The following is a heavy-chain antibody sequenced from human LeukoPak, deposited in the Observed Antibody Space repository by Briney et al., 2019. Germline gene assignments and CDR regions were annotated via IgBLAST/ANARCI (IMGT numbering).Heavy chain of an antibody. V-gene: IGHV4-30-2*01. CDR2: IYHSGST. Sequence: PSQTLSLTCAVSGGSISSGGYSWSWIRQPPGKGVEWIGYIYHSGSTYYNPSLKSRVTISVDRSKNQFSLKLSSVTAADTAVYYCARSKEWELLPPGAFDIWGQGTMVTVSS. CDR3: ARSKEWELLPPGAFDI. J-gene: IGHJ3*02. D-gene: IGHD1-26*01. CDR1: GGSISSGGYS.